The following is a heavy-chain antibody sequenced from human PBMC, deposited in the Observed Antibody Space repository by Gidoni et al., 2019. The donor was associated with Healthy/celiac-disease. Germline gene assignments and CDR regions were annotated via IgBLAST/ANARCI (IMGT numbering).Heavy chain of an antibody. CDR3: AREGDYGDSNWFDP. Sequence: EVQLLAPGGGLVQPGGSLRLSCAASGFTFSSYWMSWVRQAPGKGLEWVANIKQDGSEKYYVDSEKGRFTISRDNAKNSLYLQMNSLRAEDTAVYYCAREGDYGDSNWFDPWGQGTLVTVSS. D-gene: IGHD4-17*01. V-gene: IGHV3-7*01. CDR1: GFTFSSYW. CDR2: IKQDGSEK. J-gene: IGHJ5*02.